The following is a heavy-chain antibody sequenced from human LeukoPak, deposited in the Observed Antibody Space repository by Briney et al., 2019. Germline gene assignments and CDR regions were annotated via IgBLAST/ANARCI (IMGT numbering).Heavy chain of an antibody. CDR1: GGSFSGYY. Sequence: SETLSLTCAVYGGSFSGYYWSWIRQPPGKGLEWIGEINHSGSTNYNPSLKSRVTISVDTSKNQFSLKLSSVTAADTAVYYCARVGLYYDFWSGYSTPHYFDYWGQGTLVTVSS. J-gene: IGHJ4*02. CDR2: INHSGST. V-gene: IGHV4-34*01. CDR3: ARVGLYYDFWSGYSTPHYFDY. D-gene: IGHD3-3*01.